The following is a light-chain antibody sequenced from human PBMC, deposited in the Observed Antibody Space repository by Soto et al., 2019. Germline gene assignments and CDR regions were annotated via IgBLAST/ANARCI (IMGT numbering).Light chain of an antibody. V-gene: IGLV6-57*04. CDR2: EDN. CDR3: QSYDSSNHVAHVV. Sequence: NFMLTQPHSVSESPGKTVTISCTRSSGSIASNYVQWYQQRPGSAPTTVIYEDNQRPSGVPDRFSGSIDSSSNSASLTISGLKTEDEADYYCQSYDSSNHVAHVVFGGGTKLTVL. CDR1: SGSIASNY. J-gene: IGLJ2*01.